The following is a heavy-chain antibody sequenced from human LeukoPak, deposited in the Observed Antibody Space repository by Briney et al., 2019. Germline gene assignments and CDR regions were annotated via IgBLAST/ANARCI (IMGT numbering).Heavy chain of an antibody. CDR2: INPSGGST. Sequence: ASVKVSCKASGYTFTSYYMHWVRQAPGQGLEWTGIINPSGGSTSYAQKFQGRVTMTRDTSTSTVYMELSSLRSEDTAVYYCAKTITDDAFDIWGQGTMVTVSS. CDR1: GYTFTSYY. CDR3: AKTITDDAFDI. J-gene: IGHJ3*02. V-gene: IGHV1-46*01.